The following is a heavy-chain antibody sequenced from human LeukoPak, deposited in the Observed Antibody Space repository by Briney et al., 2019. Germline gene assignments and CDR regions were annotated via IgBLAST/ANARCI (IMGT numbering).Heavy chain of an antibody. Sequence: SETLSLTCTVSGGSISSRSYYWGWIRQPPGKGLEWIGSINYSGTTYHNPSLKTRVTISVDTSKNQFSLKLSSVTAADTAVYYCARVRVYDYVWGSYRPDAFDIWGQGTMVTVSS. V-gene: IGHV4-39*07. CDR3: ARVRVYDYVWGSYRPDAFDI. CDR2: INYSGTT. D-gene: IGHD3-16*02. J-gene: IGHJ3*02. CDR1: GGSISSRSYY.